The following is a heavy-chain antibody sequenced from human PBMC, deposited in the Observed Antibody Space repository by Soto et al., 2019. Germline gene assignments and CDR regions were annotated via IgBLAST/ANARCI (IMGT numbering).Heavy chain of an antibody. V-gene: IGHV4-59*01. J-gene: IGHJ5*02. Sequence: SETLSLTCTVSVGSISSYYWSWLRQPPGKELEWIGSIYYTGSTNYNPSLKSRVTISVDTSKNQFSLRLRSVTTTDTAVYYCARGGYRNTWFDPWGQGAQVTVSS. CDR2: IYYTGST. CDR1: VGSISSYY. CDR3: ARGGYRNTWFDP. D-gene: IGHD5-12*01.